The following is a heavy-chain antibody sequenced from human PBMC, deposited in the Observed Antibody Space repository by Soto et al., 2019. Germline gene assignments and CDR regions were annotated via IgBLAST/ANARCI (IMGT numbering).Heavy chain of an antibody. V-gene: IGHV1-18*01. D-gene: IGHD2-21*02. CDR2: ISVYNGDT. CDR3: ARSGRYYGGDTAY. J-gene: IGHJ4*02. CDR1: GYTFTNYD. Sequence: ASVKVSCKASGYTFTNYDFSWVRQAPGQGLELMGWISVYNGDTNFAQKFQARVTLTTDTSTSTAYMELRNLRTDDTAVYYCARSGRYYGGDTAYWGQGTLVTVSS.